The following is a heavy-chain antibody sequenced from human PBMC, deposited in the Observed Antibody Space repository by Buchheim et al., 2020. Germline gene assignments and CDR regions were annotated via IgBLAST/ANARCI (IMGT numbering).Heavy chain of an antibody. CDR2: ISYDGSNK. CDR1: GFTFSSYG. Sequence: QVQLVESGGGVVQPGRSLRLSCAASGFTFSSYGMHWVRQAPGKGLEWVAVISYDGSNKYYADSVKGRFTISRDNSKNTLYLQMNSLRAEDTAVYYCAKDQDGAYGLPHDAFDIWGQGT. CDR3: AKDQDGAYGLPHDAFDI. D-gene: IGHD2-21*01. V-gene: IGHV3-30*18. J-gene: IGHJ3*02.